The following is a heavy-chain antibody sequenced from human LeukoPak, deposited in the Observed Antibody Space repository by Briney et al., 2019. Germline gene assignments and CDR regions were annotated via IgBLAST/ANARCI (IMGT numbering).Heavy chain of an antibody. CDR1: GGSISSYY. CDR3: ARDGCGGDCYYRWFDP. CDR2: IYYSGST. V-gene: IGHV4-59*12. Sequence: PSETLSLTCTVSGGSISSYYWSWIRQPPGKGLEWIGYIYYSGSTNYNPSLKSRVTISVDTSKNQFSPKLSSVTAADTAVYYCARDGCGGDCYYRWFDPWGQGTLVTVSS. D-gene: IGHD2-21*02. J-gene: IGHJ5*02.